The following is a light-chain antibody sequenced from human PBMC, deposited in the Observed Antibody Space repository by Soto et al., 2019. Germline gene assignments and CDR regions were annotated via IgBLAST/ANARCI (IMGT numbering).Light chain of an antibody. V-gene: IGLV2-11*01. CDR2: DVS. J-gene: IGLJ2*01. Sequence: QSALTQPRSVSGSPGQSVTISCAGTSSNVGAFTYVSWYQYHPGEAPKLLISDVSKRPSGVPDRFSGSKSGNTASLTISGLQAEDEADYYCSSYAGAYTVVFGGGTKVTVL. CDR1: SSNVGAFTY. CDR3: SSYAGAYTVV.